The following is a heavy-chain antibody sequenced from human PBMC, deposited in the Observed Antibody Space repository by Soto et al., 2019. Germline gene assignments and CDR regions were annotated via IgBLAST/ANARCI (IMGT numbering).Heavy chain of an antibody. V-gene: IGHV3-30*18. CDR3: AKGSGDLNY. CDR2: ISYDGSNK. J-gene: IGHJ4*02. Sequence: GGSLRLSCAASGFTFSSYGMHWVRQAPGKGLEWVAVISYDGSNKYYADSVKGRFTISRDNSKNTLYLQMNSLRAEDTAVYYCAKGSGDLNYWGQGTLVTVSS. CDR1: GFTFSSYG. D-gene: IGHD4-17*01.